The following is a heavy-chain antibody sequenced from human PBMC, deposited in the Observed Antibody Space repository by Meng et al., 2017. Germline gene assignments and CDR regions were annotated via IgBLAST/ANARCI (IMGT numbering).Heavy chain of an antibody. CDR3: ARVQQWLAYDY. V-gene: IGHV3-30*01. CDR1: GFTFSSYA. CDR2: ISYDGSNK. D-gene: IGHD6-19*01. J-gene: IGHJ4*02. Sequence: GQLGGSGGGVGQPGRSLRLPCAASGFTFSSYAMHWVRQAPGKGLEWVAVISYDGSNKYYADSVKGRFTISRDNSKNTLYLQMNSLRAEDTAVYYCARVQQWLAYDYWGQGTLVTVSS.